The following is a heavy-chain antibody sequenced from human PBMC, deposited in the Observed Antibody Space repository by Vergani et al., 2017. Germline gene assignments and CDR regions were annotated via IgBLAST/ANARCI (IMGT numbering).Heavy chain of an antibody. Sequence: QVQLVQSGPEVKKPGASVKVSCKASGYTLNTYGISWVRQAPGQGLEWMGWISASNVNTNYAQKFQGRVTLTADTSTNTAYMELRSLRSDDTAVYYCARPSGACRHLWHVYWGQGTRVTVSS. CDR3: ARPSGACRHLWHVY. J-gene: IGHJ4*02. CDR1: GYTLNTYG. V-gene: IGHV1-18*01. CDR2: ISASNVNT. D-gene: IGHD1-14*01.